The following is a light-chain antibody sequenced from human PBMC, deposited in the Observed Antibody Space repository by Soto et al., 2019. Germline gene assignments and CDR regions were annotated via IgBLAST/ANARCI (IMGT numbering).Light chain of an antibody. CDR2: DAS. CDR1: QSVSSSY. CDR3: QQRRNWPPGT. Sequence: EVMLTQSPGTLSLSPGARATLSCRASQSVSSSYLAWFQQKPGQAPRLLIYDASNRATGIPAKFSGSGCGTDFTLTISSLEPEDFAVYYCQQRRNWPPGTFGQGTKVDIK. J-gene: IGKJ1*01. V-gene: IGKV3D-20*02.